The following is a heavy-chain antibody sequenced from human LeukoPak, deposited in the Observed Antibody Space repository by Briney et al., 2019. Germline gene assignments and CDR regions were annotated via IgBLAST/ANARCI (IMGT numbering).Heavy chain of an antibody. J-gene: IGHJ4*02. CDR2: ISGSGGST. D-gene: IGHD3-22*01. CDR1: GFTFSSYA. CDR3: AKAMKRITMIVVVMGNYFDY. V-gene: IGHV3-23*01. Sequence: GGSLRLSCAASGFTFSSYAMSWVRQAPGKGLGWVSAISGSGGSTYYADSVKGRFTISRDNSKNTLYLQMNSLRAEDTAVYYCAKAMKRITMIVVVMGNYFDYWGQGTLVTVFS.